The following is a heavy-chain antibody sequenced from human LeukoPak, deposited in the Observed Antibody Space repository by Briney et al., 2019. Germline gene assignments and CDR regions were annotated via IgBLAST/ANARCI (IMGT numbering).Heavy chain of an antibody. CDR1: GGSISSSRYY. V-gene: IGHV4-39*01. J-gene: IGHJ4*02. CDR3: ARQDNYYFDY. Sequence: SETLSLTCTGSGGSISSSRYYWGWIRQPPGKGLEWIGGIYYSGTTYYNPSLKSRVTISEDMSKNQFSLKLSSVTAADTAVYYCARQDNYYFDYWGQGTLVTVSS. D-gene: IGHD1-20*01. CDR2: IYYSGTT.